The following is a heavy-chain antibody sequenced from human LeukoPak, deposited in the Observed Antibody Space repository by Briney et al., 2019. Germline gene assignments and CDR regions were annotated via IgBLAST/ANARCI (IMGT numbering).Heavy chain of an antibody. CDR2: IIPILGIA. Sequence: SVKVSCKASGGTFSSYAISWVRQAPGQGLEWMGRIIPILGIANYAQKFQGRVTITADKSTSTAYMELSSLRSEDTAVYYCARGFHGSSGRYGRTSAPDDDYWGQGTLVTVSS. CDR3: ARGFHGSSGRYGRTSAPDDDY. J-gene: IGHJ4*02. D-gene: IGHD6-19*01. CDR1: GGTFSSYA. V-gene: IGHV1-69*04.